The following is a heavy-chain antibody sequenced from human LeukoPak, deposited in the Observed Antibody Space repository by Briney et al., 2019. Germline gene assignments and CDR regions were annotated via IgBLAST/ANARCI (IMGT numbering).Heavy chain of an antibody. Sequence: PGGSLRLSCAASGFTFNNYWMSWVRQAPGKGLEWVANIKPDENEKFYVDSVKGRFTISSDNAKNSLYLQMNSLRAEDTALYYCTRSPDGFDYWGQGTLVTVSS. CDR1: GFTFNNYW. CDR2: IKPDENEK. D-gene: IGHD1-14*01. J-gene: IGHJ4*02. CDR3: TRSPDGFDY. V-gene: IGHV3-7*03.